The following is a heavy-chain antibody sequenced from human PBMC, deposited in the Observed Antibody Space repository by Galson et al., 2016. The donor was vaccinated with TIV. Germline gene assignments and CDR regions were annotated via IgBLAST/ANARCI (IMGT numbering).Heavy chain of an antibody. CDR3: STPPYCGGDCWHYYYEAVDV. V-gene: IGHV3-15*07. D-gene: IGHD2-21*02. Sequence: LTCTVSGGSISSHYWNWIRQPPGKGLEWVGRIKSKNDGGTADYAAPVKGRFFISRDDSTNTLSLEMNGLKTEDAGVYYCSTPPYCGGDCWHYYYEAVDVWGQGTTVTVS. CDR1: GGSISSHY. CDR2: IKSKNDGGTA. J-gene: IGHJ6*02.